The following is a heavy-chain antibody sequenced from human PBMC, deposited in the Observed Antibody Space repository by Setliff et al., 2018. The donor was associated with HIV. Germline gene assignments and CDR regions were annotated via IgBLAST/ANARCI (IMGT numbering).Heavy chain of an antibody. Sequence: PSETLSLTCTVSGGSVSNYYWTWIRQSAGKGLEWIGHINTSGSTKYNPSLKSRVTMSVDVSQDQFSLNLSSVTAADTAVYYCARGVLITKRVTQTGGYYYYTDVWGKGTTVTV. D-gene: IGHD2-21*02. J-gene: IGHJ6*03. V-gene: IGHV4-4*07. CDR3: ARGVLITKRVTQTGGYYYYTDV. CDR1: GGSVSNYY. CDR2: INTSGST.